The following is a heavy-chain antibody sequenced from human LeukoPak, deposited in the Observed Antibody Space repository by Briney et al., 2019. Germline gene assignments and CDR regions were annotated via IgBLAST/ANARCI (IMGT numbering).Heavy chain of an antibody. CDR2: ISGNSGKT. Sequence: ASVKVSCKTSGYTFSTYGLSWVRQAPGLGLEWMGWISGNSGKTHYAQKFQDRVTLTTDTSSTTAFMELRSLRSDDTAMYYCARNAGSYFEFAPWGQGTLVTVSS. D-gene: IGHD1-26*01. J-gene: IGHJ5*02. V-gene: IGHV1-18*01. CDR1: GYTFSTYG. CDR3: ARNAGSYFEFAP.